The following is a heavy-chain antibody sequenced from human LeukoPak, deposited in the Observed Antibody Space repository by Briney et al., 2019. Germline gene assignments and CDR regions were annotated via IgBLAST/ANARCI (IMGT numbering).Heavy chain of an antibody. J-gene: IGHJ4*02. CDR3: ARQDYTGGFDY. V-gene: IGHV4-61*01. D-gene: IGHD2-2*02. CDR2: IYYSGST. CDR1: GGSVSSGSYF. Sequence: SETLSLTCTVSGGSVSSGSYFWSWIRQPPGKRLEWIGYIYYSGSTNYNPSLKSRVTISVDTSKNQFSLKLSSVTAADTAVYYCARQDYTGGFDYWGQGTLVTVSS.